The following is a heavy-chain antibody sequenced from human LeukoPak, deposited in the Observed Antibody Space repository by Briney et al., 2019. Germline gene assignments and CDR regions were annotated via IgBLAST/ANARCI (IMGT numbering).Heavy chain of an antibody. Sequence: PGGSLRLSCAASGFTFSSYGMHWVRQAPGKGLEWVAVIWYDGGNKYYADSVKGRLTISRDNSKNTLYLQMNSLRAEDTAVYYCARPYCTNGVCYHDYWGQGTLVTVSS. CDR2: IWYDGGNK. D-gene: IGHD2-8*01. V-gene: IGHV3-33*01. CDR1: GFTFSSYG. CDR3: ARPYCTNGVCYHDY. J-gene: IGHJ4*02.